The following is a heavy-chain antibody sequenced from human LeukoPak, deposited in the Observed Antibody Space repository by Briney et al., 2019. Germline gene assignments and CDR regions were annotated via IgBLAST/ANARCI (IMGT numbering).Heavy chain of an antibody. CDR3: ARDGPRGNYMDV. CDR2: IIPIFGTA. V-gene: IGHV1-69*13. CDR1: GGTFRSYA. J-gene: IGHJ6*03. D-gene: IGHD3-10*01. Sequence: SVKVSCKASGGTFRSYAISWVRQAPGQGLEWMGGIIPIFGTANYAQKFQGRVTITADESTSTAYMELSSLRSEDTAVYYCARDGPRGNYMDVWGKGTTVTVSS.